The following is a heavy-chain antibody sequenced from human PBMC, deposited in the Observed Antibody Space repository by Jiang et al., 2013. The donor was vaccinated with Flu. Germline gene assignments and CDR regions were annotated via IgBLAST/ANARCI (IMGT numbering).Heavy chain of an antibody. D-gene: IGHD5-18*01. Sequence: VQLLESGGGLVQPGGSLRLSCAASGFTFSSYAMSWVRQAPGKGLEWVSAISGSGGSTYYADSVKGRLTISRDNSKNTLYLQMNSLRAEDTAVYYCAKDLYFVDTAMALQGQYYYYGMDVWGKGTTVTVSS. CDR1: GFTFSSYA. V-gene: IGHV3-23*01. CDR2: ISGSGGST. J-gene: IGHJ6*04. CDR3: AKDLYFVDTAMALQGQYYYYGMDV.